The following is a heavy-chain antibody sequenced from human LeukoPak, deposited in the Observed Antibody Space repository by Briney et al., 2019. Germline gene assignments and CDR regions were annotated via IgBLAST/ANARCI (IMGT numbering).Heavy chain of an antibody. J-gene: IGHJ4*02. CDR3: AKVPQLRTISFDY. Sequence: GGSLRLSCAASGFTFSSYAMSRVRQAPGKGLEWVSAISGSGGSTYYADSVKGRFTISRDNSKNTLYLQMNSLRAEDTAVYYCAKVPQLRTISFDYWGQGTLVTVSS. D-gene: IGHD2-21*01. CDR1: GFTFSSYA. CDR2: ISGSGGST. V-gene: IGHV3-23*01.